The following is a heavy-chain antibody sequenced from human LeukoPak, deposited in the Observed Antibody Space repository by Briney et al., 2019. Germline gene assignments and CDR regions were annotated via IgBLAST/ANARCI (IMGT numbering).Heavy chain of an antibody. D-gene: IGHD3-22*01. Sequence: ASVKVSCKASGYTFTSYGISWVRQAPGQGLEWMGWISAYNGNTNYAQKLQGRVTMTTDTSTSTAYMELRSLRSDDTAVYYCARALHHYYDSSGYDAFDIWGQGTMVTVSS. CDR1: GYTFTSYG. J-gene: IGHJ3*02. CDR3: ARALHHYYDSSGYDAFDI. V-gene: IGHV1-18*01. CDR2: ISAYNGNT.